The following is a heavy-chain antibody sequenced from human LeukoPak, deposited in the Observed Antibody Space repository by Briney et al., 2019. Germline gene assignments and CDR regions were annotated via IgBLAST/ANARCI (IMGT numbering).Heavy chain of an antibody. CDR3: ARDRGGPIFGAFIRPYYFDS. V-gene: IGHV1-18*01. D-gene: IGHD3-3*01. J-gene: IGHJ4*02. Sequence: ASVKVSCKASGYTFNRYAISWVRQAPGQGLEWMGGDSTQLENTTFAQNFQGRLTLTIDTSTAAAYMELRNLRSGDTAVYDCARDRGGPIFGAFIRPYYFDSWGRGTLVTVSS. CDR2: DSTQLENT. CDR1: GYTFNRYA.